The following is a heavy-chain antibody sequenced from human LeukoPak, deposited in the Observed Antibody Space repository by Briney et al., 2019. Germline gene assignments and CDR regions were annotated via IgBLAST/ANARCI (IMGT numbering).Heavy chain of an antibody. Sequence: PGGSLRLSCAASGFTFSNAWMSWVRQAPGKGLEWVGSIKSKTGGRTNDYAAPVKGRFTISRDDSKNTLYLQVNSLKTEDTAVYYCTTDLVVVPAASTYIWFDPRGQGTLVTVSP. CDR2: IKSKTGGRTN. CDR3: TTDLVVVPAASTYIWFDP. D-gene: IGHD2-2*01. V-gene: IGHV3-15*01. J-gene: IGHJ5*02. CDR1: GFTFSNAW.